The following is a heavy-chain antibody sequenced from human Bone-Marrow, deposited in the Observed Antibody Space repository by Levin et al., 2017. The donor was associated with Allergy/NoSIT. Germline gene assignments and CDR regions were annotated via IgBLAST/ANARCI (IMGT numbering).Heavy chain of an antibody. V-gene: IGHV3-30*18. CDR2: ISYDGRDI. J-gene: IGHJ4*02. CDR3: AKDSALYSKYYFDY. D-gene: IGHD4-11*01. CDR1: GFIFKNYG. Sequence: GGSLRLSCVVSGFIFKNYGMHWVRQAPGKGLEWVAVISYDGRDIKYIDSVKGRFTISRDNSKNTLYLQMNSLRPEDTAVYYCAKDSALYSKYYFDYWGQGSLVTVSS.